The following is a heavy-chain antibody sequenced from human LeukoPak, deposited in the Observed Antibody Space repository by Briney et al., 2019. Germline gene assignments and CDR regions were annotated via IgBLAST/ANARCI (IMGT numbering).Heavy chain of an antibody. CDR3: AKDLYYADSAYTSPLDY. CDR1: GFTFSSYG. CDR2: ISYDGRNK. V-gene: IGHV3-30*18. Sequence: GRSLRLSCAASGFTFSSYGMHWVRQAPGKGLEGVAVISYDGRNKYYADSVKGRFTISRDNSKNTLYLQMNSLRAEDTAVYYCAKDLYYADSAYTSPLDYWGQGTLVTVSS. J-gene: IGHJ4*02. D-gene: IGHD3-16*01.